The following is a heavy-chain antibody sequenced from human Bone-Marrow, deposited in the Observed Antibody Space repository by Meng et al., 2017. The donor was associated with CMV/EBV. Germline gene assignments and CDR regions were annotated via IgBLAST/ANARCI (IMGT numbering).Heavy chain of an antibody. CDR3: ARGYKKYGYSYGTAFDY. CDR1: GSFSGFY. Sequence: GSFSGFYWSWIRQPPGKGLGWIGEINHSGSTKYNSSLKSRVTISVDTSKNQFSLKLGSVTAADTAVYYCARGYKKYGYSYGTAFDYWGQGTLVTVSS. D-gene: IGHD5-18*01. V-gene: IGHV4-34*01. CDR2: INHSGST. J-gene: IGHJ4*02.